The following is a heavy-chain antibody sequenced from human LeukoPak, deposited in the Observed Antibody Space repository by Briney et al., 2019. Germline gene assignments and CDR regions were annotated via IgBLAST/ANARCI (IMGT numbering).Heavy chain of an antibody. Sequence: SETLSLTCAVYGGSFSGYYWSWIRQPPGKGLEWIGEINHSGSTNYNPSLKSRVTISVDTSKNQFSLKLSSVTAADTAVYYCARARVQGDYLYYFDYWGQGTLVTVSS. CDR3: ARARVQGDYLYYFDY. CDR1: GGSFSGYY. J-gene: IGHJ4*02. CDR2: INHSGST. V-gene: IGHV4-34*01. D-gene: IGHD4-17*01.